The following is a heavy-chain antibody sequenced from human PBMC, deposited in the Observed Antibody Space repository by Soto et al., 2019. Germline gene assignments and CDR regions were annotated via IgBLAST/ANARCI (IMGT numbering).Heavy chain of an antibody. J-gene: IGHJ4*02. CDR1: SGSFSGYY. V-gene: IGHV4-34*01. D-gene: IGHD6-19*01. Sequence: SETLSLTCAVYSGSFSGYYWSWIRQPPGKGLEWIGEINHSGSANYNPSLKSRVTISVDTSKNQLSLKLSSVTAADTAVYYCARGGGSVWSVDYWGQGTLVTVSS. CDR3: ARGGGSVWSVDY. CDR2: INHSGSA.